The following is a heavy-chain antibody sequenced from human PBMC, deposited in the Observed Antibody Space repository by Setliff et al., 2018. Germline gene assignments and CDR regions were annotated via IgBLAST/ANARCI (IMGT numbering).Heavy chain of an antibody. J-gene: IGHJ4*02. CDR1: GYSISSGYY. Sequence: PSETLSLTCAVSGYSISSGYYWGWIRPPPGKGLEWIGSIYHSGSTYYNPSLRSRVTISVDSSKNQFSLKLSSVTAADTAVYYCASERESASRQTYFDSWGQGTLVTVSS. CDR3: ASERESASRQTYFDS. CDR2: IYHSGST. V-gene: IGHV4-38-2*01. D-gene: IGHD2-15*01.